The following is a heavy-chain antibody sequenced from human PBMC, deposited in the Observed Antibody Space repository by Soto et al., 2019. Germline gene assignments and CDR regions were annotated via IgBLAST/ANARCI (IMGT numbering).Heavy chain of an antibody. Sequence: GGSLRLSCKGSGYSFTSYWISWVRQMPGKGLEWMGRIDPSDSYTNYSPSFQGHVTISADKSISTAYLQWSSLKASDTAMYYCATTTHYSSSSAFDIWGQGTMVTVSS. CDR3: ATTTHYSSSSAFDI. D-gene: IGHD6-6*01. CDR1: GYSFTSYW. CDR2: IDPSDSYT. J-gene: IGHJ3*02. V-gene: IGHV5-10-1*01.